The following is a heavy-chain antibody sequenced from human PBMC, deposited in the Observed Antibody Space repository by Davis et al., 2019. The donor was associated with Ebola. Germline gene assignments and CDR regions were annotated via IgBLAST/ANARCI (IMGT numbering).Heavy chain of an antibody. D-gene: IGHD6-13*01. CDR1: GFTFSSYG. CDR3: ARGEDSSSFYYYYYMDV. Sequence: GESLKISCAASGFTFSSYGMHWVRQAPGKGLEWVAVIWYDGSNKYYADSVKGRFTISRDNSKNTLYLQMNSLRAEDTAVYYCARGEDSSSFYYYYYMDVWGKGTTVTVSS. CDR2: IWYDGSNK. J-gene: IGHJ6*03. V-gene: IGHV3-33*01.